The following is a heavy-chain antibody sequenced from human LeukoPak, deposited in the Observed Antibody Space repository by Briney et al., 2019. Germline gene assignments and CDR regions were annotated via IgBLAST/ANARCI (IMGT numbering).Heavy chain of an antibody. V-gene: IGHV3-21*04. J-gene: IGHJ6*02. CDR1: GFTFSSYS. CDR3: ARDSTAMAPGMDV. CDR2: ISSSSSYI. D-gene: IGHD5-18*01. Sequence: NPGGSLRLSCAASGFTFSSYSMNWVRQAPGKGLEWVSSISSSSSYIYYADSVKGRFTISRDNSKNTLYLQMNSLRAEDTAVYYCARDSTAMAPGMDVWGQGTTVTVSS.